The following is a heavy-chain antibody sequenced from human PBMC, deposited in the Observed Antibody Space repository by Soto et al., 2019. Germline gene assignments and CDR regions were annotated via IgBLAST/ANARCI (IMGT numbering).Heavy chain of an antibody. CDR1: GFTFSSYA. J-gene: IGHJ4*02. V-gene: IGHV3-30-3*01. D-gene: IGHD3-22*01. CDR3: ARGVVITARQAQKLDY. CDR2: ISYDGSNK. Sequence: TGGSLRLSCAASGFTFSSYAMHWVRQAPGKGLEWVAVISYDGSNKYYADSVKGRFTISRDNSKNTLYLQMNSLRAEDTAVYYCARGVVITARQAQKLDYWGQGTLVTVSS.